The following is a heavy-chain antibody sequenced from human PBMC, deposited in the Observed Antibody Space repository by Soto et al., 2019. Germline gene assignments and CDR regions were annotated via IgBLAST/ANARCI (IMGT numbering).Heavy chain of an antibody. D-gene: IGHD2-21*01. CDR1: VGTFSSYA. CDR3: ARGLSPDILPQNSYGMDV. CDR2: IIPIFGTA. Sequence: QVQLVQSGAEVKKPGSSVKVSCKAAVGTFSSYAISCVRQAPGQGLEWMGGIIPIFGTANYAQKFQGRVTITEAESTSTAYMELSSLRSEDKAVYYCARGLSPDILPQNSYGMDVWGQGTTVTVSS. J-gene: IGHJ6*02. V-gene: IGHV1-69*01.